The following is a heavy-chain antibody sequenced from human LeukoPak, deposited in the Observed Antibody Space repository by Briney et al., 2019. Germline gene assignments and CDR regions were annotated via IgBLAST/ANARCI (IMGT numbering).Heavy chain of an antibody. D-gene: IGHD3-3*01. V-gene: IGHV3-21*03. CDR3: ARLITSPYYFDY. CDR1: GFTFSNDS. Sequence: PGGSLRLSCAASGFTFSNDSMNWVRQAPGKGLEWVSSISRSSNYIYYADSVKGRFTISRDNAKNSLYLQMNSLRAEDSAVYYCARLITSPYYFDYWGQGTLVTVSS. CDR2: ISRSSNYI. J-gene: IGHJ4*02.